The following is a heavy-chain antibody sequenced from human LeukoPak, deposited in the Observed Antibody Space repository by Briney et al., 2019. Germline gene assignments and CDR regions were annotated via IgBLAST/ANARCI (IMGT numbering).Heavy chain of an antibody. CDR3: ALLHEPYMDV. CDR1: GFTFDDYV. J-gene: IGHJ6*03. Sequence: GRSLRLSCAASGFTFDDYVMHWVRHAPGKGLEWVSGISWNSNSIGYADSVKGRFTISRDNAKNSLYLQMNSLRPEDTALYYCALLHEPYMDVWGKGTTVTVSS. CDR2: ISWNSNSI. V-gene: IGHV3-9*01.